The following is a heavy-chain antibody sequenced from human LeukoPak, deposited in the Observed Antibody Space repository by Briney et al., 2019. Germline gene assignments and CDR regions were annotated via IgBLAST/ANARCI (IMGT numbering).Heavy chain of an antibody. CDR3: ARRRDYYDSRGRAFDI. Sequence: ASVKVSCKASGYTFTNYGVNWVRQATGQGLEWMGWMNPNSGNTGYAQKFRGRVTMTRNTSISTAYMELSSLRSEDTAVYYCARRRDYYDSRGRAFDIWGQGTMVTVSS. J-gene: IGHJ3*02. D-gene: IGHD3-22*01. CDR2: MNPNSGNT. V-gene: IGHV1-8*02. CDR1: GYTFTNYG.